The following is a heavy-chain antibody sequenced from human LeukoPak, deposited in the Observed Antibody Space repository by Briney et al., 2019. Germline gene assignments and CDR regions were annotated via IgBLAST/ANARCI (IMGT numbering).Heavy chain of an antibody. V-gene: IGHV4-34*01. CDR1: GGSFSGYY. Sequence: PSETLSLTCAVYGGSFSGYYWSWIRQPPGKGLEWIGEINHSGSTNYNPSLKSRVTISVDTSKNQFSLKLSSVTAADTAVYYCARGSPDSSGYYYTEYFQHWGQGTLVTVSS. D-gene: IGHD3-22*01. J-gene: IGHJ1*01. CDR3: ARGSPDSSGYYYTEYFQH. CDR2: INHSGST.